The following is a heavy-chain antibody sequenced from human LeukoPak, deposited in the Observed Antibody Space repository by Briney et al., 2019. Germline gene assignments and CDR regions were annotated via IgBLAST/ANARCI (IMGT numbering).Heavy chain of an antibody. CDR1: GFTFSSYE. CDR3: AKSGPYDILTGYDPIDY. V-gene: IGHV3-23*01. CDR2: ISGSGGST. J-gene: IGHJ4*02. Sequence: QPGGSLRLPCAASGFTFSSYEMNWVRQAPGKGLEWVSAISGSGGSTYYADSVKGRFTISRDNSKNTLYLQMNSLRAEDTAVYYCAKSGPYDILTGYDPIDYWGQGTLVTVSS. D-gene: IGHD3-9*01.